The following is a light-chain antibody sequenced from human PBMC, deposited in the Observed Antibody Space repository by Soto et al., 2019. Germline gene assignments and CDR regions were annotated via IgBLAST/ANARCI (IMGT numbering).Light chain of an antibody. V-gene: IGKV1-5*03. CDR2: KAS. Sequence: DIQMTQSPSTLSGSVGDRVTITCRASQTISSWLAWYQQKPGKAPKLLIYKASTLKSGVPSRFSGSGSGTEFTLTISRLQPDDFATYYCQNYNSYSEACGQGTKVDIK. CDR3: QNYNSYSEA. CDR1: QTISSW. J-gene: IGKJ1*01.